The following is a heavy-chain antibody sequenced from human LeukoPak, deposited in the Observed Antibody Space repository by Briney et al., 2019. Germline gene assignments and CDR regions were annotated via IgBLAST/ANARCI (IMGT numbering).Heavy chain of an antibody. CDR2: ISGSGGST. J-gene: IGHJ6*03. Sequence: GGSLRLSCAASGFTFSSYAMSWVRQAPGKGLEWVSAISGSGGSTYYADSVKGRFTISRDNSKNTLYLQMNSLRAEDTAVYYCAKAEQGLMVYYYYMDVWGKGTTVTVSS. V-gene: IGHV3-23*01. CDR3: AKAEQGLMVYYYYMDV. D-gene: IGHD6-19*01. CDR1: GFTFSSYA.